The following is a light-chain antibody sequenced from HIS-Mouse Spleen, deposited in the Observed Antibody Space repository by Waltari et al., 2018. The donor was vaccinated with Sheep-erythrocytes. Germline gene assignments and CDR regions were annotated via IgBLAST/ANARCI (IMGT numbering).Light chain of an antibody. J-gene: IGLJ1*01. CDR1: KSGDKY. V-gene: IGLV3-1*01. CDR3: QAWDSSTYV. Sequence: SYELTQPPSVSVSPGQTASIHCSGDKSGDKYACWYQQKPGQSPVLVIYQDSKRPSGIPERFSGSNSGNTATLTISGTQAMDEADYYCQAWDSSTYVFGTGTKVTVL. CDR2: QDS.